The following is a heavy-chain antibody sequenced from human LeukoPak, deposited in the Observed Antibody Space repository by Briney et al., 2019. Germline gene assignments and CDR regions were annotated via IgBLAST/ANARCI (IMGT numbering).Heavy chain of an antibody. D-gene: IGHD4-11*01. J-gene: IGHJ6*03. Sequence: PSETLSLTCSVSGGSISSSSYYWGWIRQPPGKGLEWIGSIYLSVTTYFNPSLKSRVTISVDTSKNQLSLKLSSVTAADTAVYYCARDPSYSNHHNYYYYMDVWGKGTTVTVSS. CDR2: IYLSVTT. CDR1: GGSISSSSYY. CDR3: ARDPSYSNHHNYYYYMDV. V-gene: IGHV4-39*07.